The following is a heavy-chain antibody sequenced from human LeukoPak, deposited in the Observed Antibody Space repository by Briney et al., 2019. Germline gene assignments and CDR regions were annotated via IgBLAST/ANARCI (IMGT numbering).Heavy chain of an antibody. Sequence: SETLFLTCSVSGDSFTSDYWSWIRQPPGKGLEWIGYISYTGSTKSNPALKSRVTISGDRSKNQFSLKLSSVTAADTAVYYCARGTRITIFGVVIRAPYYFDYWGQGTLVTVSS. V-gene: IGHV4-59*12. CDR1: GDSFTSDY. J-gene: IGHJ4*02. CDR2: ISYTGST. CDR3: ARGTRITIFGVVIRAPYYFDY. D-gene: IGHD3-3*01.